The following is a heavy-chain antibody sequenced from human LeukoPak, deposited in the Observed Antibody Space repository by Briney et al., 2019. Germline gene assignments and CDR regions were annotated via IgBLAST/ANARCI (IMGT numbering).Heavy chain of an antibody. J-gene: IGHJ3*02. D-gene: IGHD1-26*01. CDR1: GGTFSSYA. V-gene: IGHV1-69*05. Sequence: SVKVSCKASGGTFSSYAISWVQQAPGQGLEWMGGIIPIFGTANYAQKFQGRVTITTDESTSTAYMELSSLRSEDTAVYYCASRRWERYDAFDIWGQGTMVTVSS. CDR2: IIPIFGTA. CDR3: ASRRWERYDAFDI.